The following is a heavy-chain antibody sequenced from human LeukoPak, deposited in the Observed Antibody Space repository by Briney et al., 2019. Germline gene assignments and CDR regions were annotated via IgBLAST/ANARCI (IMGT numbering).Heavy chain of an antibody. J-gene: IGHJ3*02. CDR1: GFTVSSNY. Sequence: GGSLRLSCAASGFTVSSNYMSWVRQAPGKGLEWVANIKQDGSEKYYVDSVKGRFTISRDNAKNSLYLQMNSLRAEDTAVYYCARARYYDSSGYVSRAFDIWGQGTMVTVSS. V-gene: IGHV3-7*01. D-gene: IGHD3-22*01. CDR3: ARARYYDSSGYVSRAFDI. CDR2: IKQDGSEK.